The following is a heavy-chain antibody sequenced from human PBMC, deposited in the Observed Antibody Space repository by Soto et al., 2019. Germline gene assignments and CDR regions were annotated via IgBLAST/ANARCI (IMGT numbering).Heavy chain of an antibody. V-gene: IGHV4-59*01. Sequence: PSETVSLTCTFSCGSFISYYWSWIRQPPGKGLEWIGHIYYSGRTNYNPSLKSRVTISGDTSKNQLSLKLSSVTAADTAVYYCARDYYYDSRGYPGAYYYGMDVWGQGTTVTVSS. J-gene: IGHJ6*02. CDR3: ARDYYYDSRGYPGAYYYGMDV. D-gene: IGHD3-22*01. CDR2: IYYSGRT. CDR1: CGSFISYY.